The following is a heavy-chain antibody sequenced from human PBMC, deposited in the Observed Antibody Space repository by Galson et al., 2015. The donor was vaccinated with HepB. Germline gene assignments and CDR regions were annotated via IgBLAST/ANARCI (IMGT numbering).Heavy chain of an antibody. V-gene: IGHV3-74*01. CDR1: GFTFSSYW. CDR3: ATSMTTVTPYY. CDR2: VSGDGSST. D-gene: IGHD4-17*01. J-gene: IGHJ4*02. Sequence: SLRLSCAASGFTFSSYWMHWVRQVSGEGLVWVSRVSGDGSSTTYADSVKGRFTISRDNARNTLYLQMNSLRVEDTAVYYCATSMTTVTPYYWGQGTLVTVSS.